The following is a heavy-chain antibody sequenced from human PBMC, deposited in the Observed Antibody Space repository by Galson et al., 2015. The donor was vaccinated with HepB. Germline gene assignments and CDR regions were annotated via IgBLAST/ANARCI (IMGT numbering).Heavy chain of an antibody. V-gene: IGHV1-46*03. CDR1: GYTFTSYY. CDR3: AREGYGDLEGFDY. Sequence: SVKVSCKASGYTFTSYYMHWVRQAPGQGLEWMGIINPSGGSTSYAQKFQGRVTMTRDTSTSTAYMELSSLRSEDTAVYYCAREGYGDLEGFDYWGQGTLVTVSS. CDR2: INPSGGST. J-gene: IGHJ4*02. D-gene: IGHD4-17*01.